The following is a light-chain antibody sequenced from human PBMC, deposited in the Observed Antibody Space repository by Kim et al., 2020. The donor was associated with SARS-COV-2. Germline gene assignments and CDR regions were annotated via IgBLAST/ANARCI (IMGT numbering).Light chain of an antibody. CDR1: QIVSNF. CDR3: QETYITPYT. CDR2: VAS. J-gene: IGKJ2*01. Sequence: ASLGDRVTVTCPASQIVSNFLNCYQQKPGKPPKLLIYVASILQTGVPSRFIVSGYGTDFTLTISGLQPEDFAAYYCQETYITPYTFGRGTKLEI. V-gene: IGKV1-39*01.